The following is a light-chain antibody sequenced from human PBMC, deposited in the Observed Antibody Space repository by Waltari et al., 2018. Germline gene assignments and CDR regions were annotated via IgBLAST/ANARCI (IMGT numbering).Light chain of an antibody. CDR3: MQSIQFPLT. J-gene: IGKJ4*01. V-gene: IGKV2D-29*01. CDR1: QTLLHSAGKTH. CDR2: EVS. Sequence: DVVMTQTPLALSVTPGQPSSISRKSSQTLLHSAGKTHLDWYLQKPGQPPQLLIYEVSNRFSGVPDRFSGSGSGTDFTLKISRVEAEDVGLYYCMQSIQFPLTFGGGTKVEIK.